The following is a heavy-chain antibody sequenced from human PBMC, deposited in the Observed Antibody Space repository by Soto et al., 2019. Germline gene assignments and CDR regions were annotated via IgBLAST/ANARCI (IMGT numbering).Heavy chain of an antibody. CDR3: AIRGSGWDHVDY. CDR2: INPNSGGT. Sequence: ASVKVSCKASGYTFTGYYMHWVRQAPGQGLEWMGWINPNSGGTNYAQKCQGRVTMTRDTSISTAYTELSRLRSDDTAVYYCAIRGSGWDHVDYWGQGTLVTVSS. V-gene: IGHV1-2*02. J-gene: IGHJ4*02. CDR1: GYTFTGYY. D-gene: IGHD6-19*01.